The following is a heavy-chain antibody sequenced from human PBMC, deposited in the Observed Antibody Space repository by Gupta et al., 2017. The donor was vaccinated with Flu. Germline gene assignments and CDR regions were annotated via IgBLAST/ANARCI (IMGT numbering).Heavy chain of an antibody. Sequence: QVQLVESGGGVVQPGRSLRLSCAASGFTFSSYGMHWVRQAPGKGLEWVAVISYDGSNKYYADSVKGRFTISRDNSKNTLYLQMNSLRAEDTAVYYCAKDLRGYNWNDVGVDYWGQGTLVTVSS. CDR3: AKDLRGYNWNDVGVDY. J-gene: IGHJ4*02. V-gene: IGHV3-30*18. CDR2: ISYDGSNK. D-gene: IGHD1-20*01. CDR1: GFTFSSYG.